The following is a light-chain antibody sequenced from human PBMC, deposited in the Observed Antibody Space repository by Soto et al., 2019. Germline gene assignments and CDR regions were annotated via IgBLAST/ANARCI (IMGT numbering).Light chain of an antibody. CDR2: AAS. CDR3: QEYNKLPRSLT. CDR1: QSVDTN. V-gene: IGKV3-15*01. J-gene: IGKJ4*01. Sequence: EIVMTQAPDILSVSPGERATLSCRASQSVDTNLAWYQQRPGQAPTLLIYAASTRATGVPARFSGSGSGTDFTLTISSLQSEDFAVYYCQEYNKLPRSLTFGGGTKVDIK.